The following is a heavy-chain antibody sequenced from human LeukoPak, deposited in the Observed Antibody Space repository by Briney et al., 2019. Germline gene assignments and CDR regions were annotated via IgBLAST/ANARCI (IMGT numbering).Heavy chain of an antibody. V-gene: IGHV1-69*13. CDR1: GGTFSSYA. CDR3: ARDSTVDTATEPNWFDP. CDR2: IIPIFGTA. J-gene: IGHJ5*02. D-gene: IGHD5-18*01. Sequence: SVKVSCKASGGTFSSYAISWVRQAPGQGLEWMGGIIPIFGTANYAQKFQGRVTITADESTSTAYMELSSLRSEDTAVYYCARDSTVDTATEPNWFDPWGQGTLVTVSS.